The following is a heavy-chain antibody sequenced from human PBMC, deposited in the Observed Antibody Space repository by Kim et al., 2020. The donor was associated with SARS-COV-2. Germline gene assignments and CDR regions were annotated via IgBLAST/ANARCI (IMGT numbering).Heavy chain of an antibody. CDR3: AKLGPYYDILTGYPVDAFDI. CDR2: ISGSGGST. J-gene: IGHJ3*02. CDR1: GFTFSSYA. V-gene: IGHV3-23*01. Sequence: GGSLRLSCAASGFTFSSYAMSWVRQAPGKGLEWVSAISGSGGSTYYADPVKGRFTISRDNSKNTLYLQMNSLRAEDTAVYYCAKLGPYYDILTGYPVDAFDIWGQGTMVTVSS. D-gene: IGHD3-9*01.